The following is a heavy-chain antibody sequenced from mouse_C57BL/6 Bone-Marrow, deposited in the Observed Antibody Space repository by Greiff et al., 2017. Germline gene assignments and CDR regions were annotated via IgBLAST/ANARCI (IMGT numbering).Heavy chain of an antibody. CDR1: GYTFTSYW. CDR2: INPSSGYT. V-gene: IGHV1-7*01. D-gene: IGHD1-1*01. J-gene: IGHJ1*03. Sequence: VQLQQSGAELAKPGASVKLSCTASGYTFTSYWMHWVKQRPGQGLEWIGYINPSSGYTKYNQKFKDKATLTADKSSSTAYMQLSSLTYEDSAVDYCASPYYYGSRKGYFDVWGTGTTVTVSS. CDR3: ASPYYYGSRKGYFDV.